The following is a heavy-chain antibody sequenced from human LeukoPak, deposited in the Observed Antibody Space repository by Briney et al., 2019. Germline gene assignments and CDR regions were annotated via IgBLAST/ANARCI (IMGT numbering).Heavy chain of an antibody. CDR2: INPSDDST. J-gene: IGHJ4*02. CDR1: GYTFNSSY. Sequence: GASVKVSCKASGYTFNSSYMHWVRQAPGQGLEWMGIINPSDDSTRYAQKLQGRVTMTTDTSTSTAYMELRSLRSDDTAVYYCAVELGIAYWGQGTLVTVSS. V-gene: IGHV1-46*02. CDR3: AVELGIAY. D-gene: IGHD7-27*01.